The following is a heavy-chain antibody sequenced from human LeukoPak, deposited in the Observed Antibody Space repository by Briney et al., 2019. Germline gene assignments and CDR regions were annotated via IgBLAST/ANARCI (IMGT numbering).Heavy chain of an antibody. D-gene: IGHD3-9*01. CDR3: AKDPQLRYFDWLLGYFQH. Sequence: GSLRLSCAASGFPLSSHAMSWVRQAPGKGLEWVSATSSSDAGTYYADSVRGRFTISRDNSKNTLYLQMNSLRAEDTAVYYCAKDPQLRYFDWLLGYFQHWGQGTLVTVSS. CDR1: GFPLSSHA. V-gene: IGHV3-23*01. J-gene: IGHJ1*01. CDR2: TSSSDAGT.